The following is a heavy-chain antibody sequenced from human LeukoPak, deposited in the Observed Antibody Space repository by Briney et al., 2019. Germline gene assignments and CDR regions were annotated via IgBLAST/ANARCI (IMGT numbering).Heavy chain of an antibody. CDR2: INQDGSKV. J-gene: IGHJ3*02. D-gene: IGHD6-13*01. CDR3: ARPIYSSSWDAFNI. CDR1: GVTFSSYW. Sequence: PGGALRLSCAASGVTFSSYWMSWGRQAPGKGREGGGNINQDGSKVYYVDSVKGRFTISRDKAKKSLYLQMNSLRAEDTDVYYCARPIYSSSWDAFNIWGQGTMVTVSS. V-gene: IGHV3-7*01.